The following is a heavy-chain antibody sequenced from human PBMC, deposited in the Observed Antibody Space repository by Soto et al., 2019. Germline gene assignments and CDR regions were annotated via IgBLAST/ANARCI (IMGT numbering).Heavy chain of an antibody. Sequence: QVQLVQSGAEVKKPGSSVKVSCKASGGTFSSYAISWVRQAPGQGLEWMGGINPSTGGTNYAQKFQDWVTMTRDASISTAYMELRSLRSDDTAVYYCARGVKGNDAFDIWGQGTMVTVSS. CDR1: GGTFSSYA. V-gene: IGHV1-2*04. J-gene: IGHJ3*02. CDR2: INPSTGGT. CDR3: ARGVKGNDAFDI. D-gene: IGHD4-4*01.